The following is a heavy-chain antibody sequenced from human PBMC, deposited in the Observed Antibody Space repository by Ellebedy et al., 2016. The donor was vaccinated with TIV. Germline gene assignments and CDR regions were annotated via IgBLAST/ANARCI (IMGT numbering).Heavy chain of an antibody. CDR1: GFTFSDSA. CDR2: ISFSGGST. J-gene: IGHJ4*02. Sequence: GGSLRLXXAASGFTFSDSAMSWVRQAPGKGLHWVSSISFSGGSTAYADSVKGRFTISRDNSNNIVYLQMNSLRAEDTAVYFCAKDEGSTVVSKGRDYWGQGTLVTVSP. V-gene: IGHV3-23*01. CDR3: AKDEGSTVVSKGRDY. D-gene: IGHD4-23*01.